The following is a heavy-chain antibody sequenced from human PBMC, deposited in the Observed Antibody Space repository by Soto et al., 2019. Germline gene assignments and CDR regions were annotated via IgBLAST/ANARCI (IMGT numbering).Heavy chain of an antibody. V-gene: IGHV3-23*01. CDR1: GFTFSSYD. CDR2: ISGGGGRT. CDR3: AKSVATTGTWTFDY. Sequence: GGSLRLSCAASGFTFSSYDMTWVRQAPGQGLEWVSAISGGGGRTYYADPLKGRFTISRDNSKNTLYLQMNRLRAEDTAVYYCAKSVATTGTWTFDYWGQGTPVTVSS. D-gene: IGHD6-13*01. J-gene: IGHJ4*02.